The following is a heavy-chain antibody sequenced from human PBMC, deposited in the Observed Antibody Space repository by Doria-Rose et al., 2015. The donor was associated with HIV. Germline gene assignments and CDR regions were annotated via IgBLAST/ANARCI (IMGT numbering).Heavy chain of an antibody. Sequence: GTGLASLGYTYYTVTSDYSPSLKSRLSMAVDTSKNQFSLKLSFVTVADTAVYYCARMGSYRELDYWGQGALVIVSA. CDR2: TYYTVTS. J-gene: IGHJ4*02. CDR3: ARMGSYRELDY. V-gene: IGHV4-31*02. D-gene: IGHD3-3*01.